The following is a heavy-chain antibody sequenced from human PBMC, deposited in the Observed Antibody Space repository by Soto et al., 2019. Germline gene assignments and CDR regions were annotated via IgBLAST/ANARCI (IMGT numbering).Heavy chain of an antibody. V-gene: IGHV3-66*01. J-gene: IGHJ4*02. Sequence: EVQLVESGGGLVQPGGSLRLSCAASGFTVSSNYMSWVRQAPGKGLEWVSVIYSGGSTYYADSVKGRFTISRDNSKNPLYLQMNRLRAEDTAVYYCAREGSYGSGKYYFDYWGQGTLVTVSS. D-gene: IGHD3-10*01. CDR2: IYSGGST. CDR3: AREGSYGSGKYYFDY. CDR1: GFTVSSNY.